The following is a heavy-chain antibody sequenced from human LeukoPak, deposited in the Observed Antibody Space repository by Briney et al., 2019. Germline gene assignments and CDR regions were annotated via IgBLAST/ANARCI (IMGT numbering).Heavy chain of an antibody. CDR3: ARRVYGGKMHRWFDP. J-gene: IGHJ5*02. Sequence: KPSETLSLTCTVSGGSISSSSYYWGWIRQPPGKGLEWIGSIYYSGSTYDNPSLKSRVTISVDTSKNQFSLKLSSVTAADTAVYYCARRVYGGKMHRWFDPWGQGTLVTVSS. D-gene: IGHD4-23*01. V-gene: IGHV4-39*01. CDR1: GGSISSSSYY. CDR2: IYYSGST.